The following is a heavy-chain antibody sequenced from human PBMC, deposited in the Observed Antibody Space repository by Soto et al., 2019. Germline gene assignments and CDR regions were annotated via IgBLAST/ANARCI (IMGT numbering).Heavy chain of an antibody. Sequence: QVQLVQSGAEVKKPGSSVIVSCKASGGTLSNYALSWVRQAPGQGLEWVGGIIPIFGTSNYAQNFQGRVTITADESTSTAYMELSSLRSEDTAVYYCARGVRTGFYGMDVWGQGTTVTVSS. CDR1: GGTLSNYA. CDR3: ARGVRTGFYGMDV. V-gene: IGHV1-69*01. D-gene: IGHD3-10*01. CDR2: IIPIFGTS. J-gene: IGHJ6*02.